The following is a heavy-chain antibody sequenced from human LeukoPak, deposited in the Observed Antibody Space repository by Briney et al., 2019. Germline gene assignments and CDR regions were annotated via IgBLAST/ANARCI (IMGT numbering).Heavy chain of an antibody. D-gene: IGHD2-15*01. CDR2: ISGSGGST. J-gene: IGHJ5*02. Sequence: GGSLRLSCAASGFTFSNYATSWVRQASGKGLEWVSAISGSGGSTYYADSVKGRFTISRDNSKNTLYLQMNSLRAEDTAVYYCARRTDYCSGGSCYRNWFDPWGQGTLVTVSS. V-gene: IGHV3-23*01. CDR3: ARRTDYCSGGSCYRNWFDP. CDR1: GFTFSNYA.